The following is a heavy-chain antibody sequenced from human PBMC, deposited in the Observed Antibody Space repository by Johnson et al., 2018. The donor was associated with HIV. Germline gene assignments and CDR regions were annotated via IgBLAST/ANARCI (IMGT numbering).Heavy chain of an antibody. CDR3: AKSSRVSTTLDAFDI. Sequence: QVQLVESGGGVVQPGRSLRLSCAASGFTFSSYAMHWVRQAPGKGLEWVGRIKSKTDGETADSVKGRFTISRDNSKNTLYLQMNSLRAEDTAVYYCAKSSRVSTTLDAFDIGGQGTMVTVSS. V-gene: IGHV3-30*04. J-gene: IGHJ3*02. D-gene: IGHD1-26*01. CDR2: IKSKTDG. CDR1: GFTFSSYA.